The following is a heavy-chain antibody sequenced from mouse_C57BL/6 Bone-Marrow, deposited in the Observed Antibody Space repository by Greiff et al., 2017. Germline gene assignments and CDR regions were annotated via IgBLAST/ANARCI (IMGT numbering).Heavy chain of an antibody. J-gene: IGHJ4*01. CDR3: ARPDYSFYAMDY. V-gene: IGHV5-4*03. CDR2: ISDGGSYT. Sequence: DVMLVESGGGLVKPGGSLKLSCAASGFTFSSYAMSWVRQTPEKRLEWVATISDGGSYTYYPDNVKGRFTISSDNAKNNLYLQMSHLKSEDTAMYYCARPDYSFYAMDYWGQGTSVTVSS. CDR1: GFTFSSYA. D-gene: IGHD2-12*01.